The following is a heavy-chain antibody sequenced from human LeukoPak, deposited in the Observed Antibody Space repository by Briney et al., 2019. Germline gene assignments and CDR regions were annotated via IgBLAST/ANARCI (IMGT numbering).Heavy chain of an antibody. CDR3: ATASRIAVVLYYFDY. CDR2: IIPIFGTA. Sequence: SVKVSCKASGGTFSSYAISWVRQAPGQGLEWMGGIIPIFGTANYAQKFQGRVTITTDESTSTAYMKLSSLRSEDTAVYYCATASRIAVVLYYFDYWGQGTLVTVSS. D-gene: IGHD6-19*01. J-gene: IGHJ4*02. V-gene: IGHV1-69*05. CDR1: GGTFSSYA.